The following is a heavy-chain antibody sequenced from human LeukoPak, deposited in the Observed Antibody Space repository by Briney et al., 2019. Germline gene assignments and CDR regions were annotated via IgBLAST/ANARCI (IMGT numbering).Heavy chain of an antibody. Sequence: SETLSLTCTVSGGSISSYYWSWIRQPPGKGLEWIGYIYYSGSANYNPSLKSRVTISVDTSKNQFSLKLSSVTAEDTAVYYCARSGDSIDYWGQGTLVTVSS. CDR2: IYYSGSA. CDR3: ARSGDSIDY. D-gene: IGHD2-21*02. V-gene: IGHV4-59*08. CDR1: GGSISSYY. J-gene: IGHJ4*02.